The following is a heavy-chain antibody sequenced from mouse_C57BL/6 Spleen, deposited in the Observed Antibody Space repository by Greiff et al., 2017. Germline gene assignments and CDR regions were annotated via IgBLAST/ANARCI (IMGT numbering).Heavy chain of an antibody. V-gene: IGHV14-4*01. CDR3: TPYGPYYAMDY. CDR1: GFNIKDDY. D-gene: IGHD1-1*01. J-gene: IGHJ4*01. CDR2: IDPENGDT. Sequence: EVQLQQSGAELVRPGASVKLSCTASGFNIKDDYMHWMKQRPEQGLEWIGWIDPENGDTEYASKFQGKATITADTSSNTAYLQLSSLTSEDTAVYYCTPYGPYYAMDYWGQGTSVTVSS.